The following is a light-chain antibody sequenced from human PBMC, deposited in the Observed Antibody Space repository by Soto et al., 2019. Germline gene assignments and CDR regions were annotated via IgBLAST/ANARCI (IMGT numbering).Light chain of an antibody. V-gene: IGKV1-5*01. J-gene: IGKJ1*01. Sequence: IQMTQSTSTLSASVGDRVTITCRASQSISTWLAWYQQKPGKAPKLLIYGASSLESGVPSRFSGSGSGTEFTLTINSLQPGDFATYYCLQYNSNSRPFGQGTKVAIK. CDR1: QSISTW. CDR2: GAS. CDR3: LQYNSNSRP.